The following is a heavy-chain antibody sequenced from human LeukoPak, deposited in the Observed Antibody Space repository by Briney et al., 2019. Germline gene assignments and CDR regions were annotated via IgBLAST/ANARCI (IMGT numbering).Heavy chain of an antibody. D-gene: IGHD4-17*01. Sequence: SETLSLTCTVSGGSISSYYWSWIRQPPGKGLEWIGYIYYSGSTNYNPSLKSRVTISVDTSKNQFSLQLSSVTAADTAVYYCAIETLSVTTGAFDIWGQGTMVTVSS. CDR1: GGSISSYY. J-gene: IGHJ3*02. CDR3: AIETLSVTTGAFDI. V-gene: IGHV4-59*01. CDR2: IYYSGST.